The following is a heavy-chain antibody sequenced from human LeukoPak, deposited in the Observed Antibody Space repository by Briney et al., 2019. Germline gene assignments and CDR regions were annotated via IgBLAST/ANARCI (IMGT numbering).Heavy chain of an antibody. Sequence: GGSLRLSCAASGFTFRYYAMHWVRQAPGKGLEWVSTISDNSGSTYCPDSVKGRFTISRDDSKNTLYLQMKSLRAEDTAVYYCAKGTATVTSRFFDYWGQGTLVTVSS. V-gene: IGHV3-23*01. CDR3: AKGTATVTSRFFDY. D-gene: IGHD2-21*02. CDR2: ISDNSGST. CDR1: GFTFRYYA. J-gene: IGHJ4*02.